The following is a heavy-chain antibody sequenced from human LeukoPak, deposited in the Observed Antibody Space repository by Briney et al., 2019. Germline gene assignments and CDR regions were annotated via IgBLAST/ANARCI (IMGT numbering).Heavy chain of an antibody. CDR3: ALYHKRLDY. J-gene: IGHJ4*02. Sequence: ASVKVSCKXSGYTFTSYGISWVRQAPGQGLEWMGWISAYNGSTNYSQKLQGRVTMTTDTSTSTAYMELRSLRSDDTAVYYCALYHKRLDYWGQGTLVTVSS. D-gene: IGHD2-2*02. CDR1: GYTFTSYG. V-gene: IGHV1-18*01. CDR2: ISAYNGST.